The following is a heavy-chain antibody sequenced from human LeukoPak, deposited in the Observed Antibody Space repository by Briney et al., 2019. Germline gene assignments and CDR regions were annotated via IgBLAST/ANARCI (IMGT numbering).Heavy chain of an antibody. Sequence: SETLSLTSNVSGDSINTYFWNCIRQPPGKGLEWLGYISHSGSTNYNPSLKSRLTMSVDMSKNQFSLRLTSATAADTAVYFCAKSGWLRRAFFQDWGQGILVTVSS. D-gene: IGHD6-19*01. V-gene: IGHV4-59*01. CDR1: GDSINTYF. J-gene: IGHJ1*01. CDR2: ISHSGST. CDR3: AKSGWLRRAFFQD.